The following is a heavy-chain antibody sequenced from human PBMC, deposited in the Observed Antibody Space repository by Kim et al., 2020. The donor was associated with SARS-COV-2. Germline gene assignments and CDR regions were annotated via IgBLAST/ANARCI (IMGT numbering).Heavy chain of an antibody. Sequence: GGSLRLSCVASGFTFNNYRMHWVRQAPGKGLEWVSDISSSSTTISYADSVKGRFTISRDNAKKSLYLQMNSLRDEDTAVYYCARDLYGDFALDYWGQGTLVTVSS. CDR1: GFTFNNYR. CDR2: ISSSSTTI. V-gene: IGHV3-48*02. D-gene: IGHD4-17*01. J-gene: IGHJ4*02. CDR3: ARDLYGDFALDY.